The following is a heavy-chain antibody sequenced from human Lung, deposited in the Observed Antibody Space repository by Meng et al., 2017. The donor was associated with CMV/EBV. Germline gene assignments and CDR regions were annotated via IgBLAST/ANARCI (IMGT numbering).Heavy chain of an antibody. V-gene: IGHV3-30*02. D-gene: IGHD1-26*01. J-gene: IGHJ6*01. CDR1: GFYFSDYA. CDR2: THYDESEK. CDR3: ARSYNGKYYPPYYYYYYGMDV. Sequence: GSLRLSCTASGFYFSDYAMHWVRQAPGKGPEWVTFTHYDESEKYYADSVKGRFTISRDNSKKTLYLQMNSLRPEDTAVYYCARSYNGKYYPPYYYYYYGMDVWGQGXAVTVSS.